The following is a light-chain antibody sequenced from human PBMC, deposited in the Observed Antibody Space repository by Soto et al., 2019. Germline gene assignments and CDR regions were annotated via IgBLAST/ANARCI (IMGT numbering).Light chain of an antibody. CDR1: SSDVGAYNY. CDR2: EVS. J-gene: IGLJ3*02. Sequence: QSALTQPASVSGSPGQSITISCTGTSSDVGAYNYVSWYQQHPVKAPQLIIYEVSSRPSGVSNRFSGSKSGNTASLTISGLQAEDEADYYCSSYTSSNTWVFGGGTKLTVL. V-gene: IGLV2-14*01. CDR3: SSYTSSNTWV.